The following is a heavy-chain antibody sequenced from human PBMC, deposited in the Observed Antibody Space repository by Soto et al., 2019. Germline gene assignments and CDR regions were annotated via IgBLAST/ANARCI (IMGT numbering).Heavy chain of an antibody. V-gene: IGHV3-23*01. J-gene: IGHJ4*02. CDR1: GFTFSSYA. Sequence: PGGSLRLSCTASGFTFSSYAMSWVRQAPGKGLEWVSAISGSGGSTYYADSVKGRFTISRDNSKNTLYLQMNSLRAEDTAVYYCANPPKAYHYDFHYWGQGTLVTVSA. D-gene: IGHD3-3*01. CDR3: ANPPKAYHYDFHY. CDR2: ISGSGGST.